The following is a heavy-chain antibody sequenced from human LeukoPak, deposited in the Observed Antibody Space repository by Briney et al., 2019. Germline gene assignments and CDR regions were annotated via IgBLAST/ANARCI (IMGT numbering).Heavy chain of an antibody. CDR2: IIPILGIA. J-gene: IGHJ4*02. V-gene: IGHV1-69*04. CDR1: GGTFSSYA. Sequence: SVKVSCKASGGTFSSYAISWVRQAPGQGLEWMGRIIPILGIANYAQKFQGRVTITADKSTSTAYMELSSLRSEDTAVCYCARDMTTVTTDSRIEDYWGQGTLVTVSS. D-gene: IGHD4-17*01. CDR3: ARDMTTVTTDSRIEDY.